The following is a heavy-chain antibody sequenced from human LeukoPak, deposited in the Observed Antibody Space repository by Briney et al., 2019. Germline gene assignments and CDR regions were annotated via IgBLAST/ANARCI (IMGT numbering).Heavy chain of an antibody. Sequence: PGGSLRLSCAASGFTVSSNYMSWVRQAPGKGLEWVSVIYSGGSTYYADSVKGRFTISRDNSKNTLYLQMNSLRAEDTAVYYCAKPPDTVTTLSSAFDIWGQGTMVTVSS. CDR3: AKPPDTVTTLSSAFDI. V-gene: IGHV3-53*01. D-gene: IGHD4-17*01. CDR1: GFTVSSNY. J-gene: IGHJ3*02. CDR2: IYSGGST.